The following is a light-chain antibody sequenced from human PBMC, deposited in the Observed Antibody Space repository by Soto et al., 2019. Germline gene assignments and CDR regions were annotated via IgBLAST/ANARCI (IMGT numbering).Light chain of an antibody. CDR3: QQYNSYSRT. CDR2: GAS. CDR1: QIVSIIY. V-gene: IGKV3-20*01. Sequence: EIVLTQSPGTLSFSPCETSTLSWSSSQIVSIIYLGWYQQKPGQAPRLLMYGASTRATGVPARFSGSGSGTEFTLTISSLQPDDFATYYCQQYNSYSRTFGQGPKV. J-gene: IGKJ1*01.